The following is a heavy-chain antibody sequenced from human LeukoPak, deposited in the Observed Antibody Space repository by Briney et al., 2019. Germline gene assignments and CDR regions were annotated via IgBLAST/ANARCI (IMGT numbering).Heavy chain of an antibody. CDR3: ARGGGDHAFDI. CDR1: AFTFTDYW. Sequence: GGSLSLSCAASAFTFTDYWMHWARQVPGKGLVWVSRVNIDGGNTIYADSVRGRFTITRDNAKTSLYLQMNSLSAEDSALYYCARGGGDHAFDIWGQGTMVTVSS. D-gene: IGHD3-16*01. V-gene: IGHV3-74*01. J-gene: IGHJ3*02. CDR2: VNIDGGNT.